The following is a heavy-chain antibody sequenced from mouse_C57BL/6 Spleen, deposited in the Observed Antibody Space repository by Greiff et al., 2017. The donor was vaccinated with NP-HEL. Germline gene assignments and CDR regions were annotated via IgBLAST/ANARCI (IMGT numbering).Heavy chain of an antibody. CDR2: FYPGSGSI. CDR3: ARHEVGIGGKITTGPYYFDY. D-gene: IGHD1-1*01. Sequence: QVQLQQSGAELVKPGASVKLSCKASGYTFTEYTIHWVKQRSGQGLEWIGWFYPGSGSIKYNEKFKDKATLTADNSSSTVYMELSRLTSEDSAVYFCARHEVGIGGKITTGPYYFDYWGQGTTLTVSS. J-gene: IGHJ2*01. V-gene: IGHV1-62-2*01. CDR1: GYTFTEYT.